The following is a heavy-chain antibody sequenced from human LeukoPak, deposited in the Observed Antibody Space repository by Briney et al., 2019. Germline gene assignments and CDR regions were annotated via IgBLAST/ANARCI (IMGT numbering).Heavy chain of an antibody. V-gene: IGHV1-58*02. CDR1: GFTFTSSA. J-gene: IGHJ1*01. CDR3: AAGTVTTAEYFQH. CDR2: IVVGSGNT. D-gene: IGHD4-17*01. Sequence: ASVKVSCKASGFTFTSSAMQWVRHARGQRLEWIGWIVVGSGNTNYAQKFQERVTITRDMSTSTAYMELSSLRSEDTAVYYCAAGTVTTAEYFQHWGQGTLVTVSS.